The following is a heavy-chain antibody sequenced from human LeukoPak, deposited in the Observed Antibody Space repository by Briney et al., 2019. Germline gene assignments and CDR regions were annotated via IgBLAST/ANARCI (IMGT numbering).Heavy chain of an antibody. J-gene: IGHJ4*02. V-gene: IGHV1-69*04. CDR3: ARNPSRLGFDY. CDR2: IIPILGIA. CDR1: GGTFSSYA. D-gene: IGHD5-12*01. Sequence: GASVKVSCKASGGTFSSYAISWVRQAPGQGLEWMGRIIPILGIANYAQKFQGRVTITRNTSISTAYMELSSLRSEDTAVYYCARNPSRLGFDYWGQGTLVTVSS.